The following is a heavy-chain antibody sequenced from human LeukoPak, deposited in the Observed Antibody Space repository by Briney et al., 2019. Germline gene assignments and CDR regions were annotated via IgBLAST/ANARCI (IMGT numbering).Heavy chain of an antibody. CDR1: GFSFSDAS. J-gene: IGHJ4*02. Sequence: GGSLRLSCAASGFSFSDASLNWVRQAPGQGLEWVASITSSSRFIYYADSVKGRFTISRDIAKNMLYLEMNSLRTEDTAVYYCARDPQRGAPDYFDSWGQGTLVTVSS. CDR2: ITSSSRFI. CDR3: ARDPQRGAPDYFDS. D-gene: IGHD6-25*01. V-gene: IGHV3-21*06.